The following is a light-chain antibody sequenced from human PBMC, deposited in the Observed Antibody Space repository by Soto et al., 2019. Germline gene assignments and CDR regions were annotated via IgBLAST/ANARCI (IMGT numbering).Light chain of an antibody. Sequence: SVPTQPASVSGAPGQSITISCAGTSSDVGSYNYVSWYQQHPGKAPKLMIYEVSNRPSGVSSRFSGSKSGNTASLTISGLQAEDEADYYCSSYTSSSTLFGTGTKVTVL. CDR2: EVS. CDR3: SSYTSSSTL. CDR1: SSDVGSYNY. V-gene: IGLV2-14*01. J-gene: IGLJ1*01.